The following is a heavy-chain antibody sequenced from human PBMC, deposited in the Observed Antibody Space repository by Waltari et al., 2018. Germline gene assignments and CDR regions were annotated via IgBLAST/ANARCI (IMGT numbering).Heavy chain of an antibody. CDR1: GYTFTGYY. J-gene: IGHJ4*02. Sequence: QVQLVQSGAEVKKPGASVKVSCKASGYTFTGYYMHWVRPAPGQGLEWMGRINPNSGGTNYAQKFQGRVTMTRDTSISTAYMELSRLRSDDTAVYYCARETSGYSSSWYTDYWGQGTLVTVSS. D-gene: IGHD6-13*01. V-gene: IGHV1-2*06. CDR3: ARETSGYSSSWYTDY. CDR2: INPNSGGT.